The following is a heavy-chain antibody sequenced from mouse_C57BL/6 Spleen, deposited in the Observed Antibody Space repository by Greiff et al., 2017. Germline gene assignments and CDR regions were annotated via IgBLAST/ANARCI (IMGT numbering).Heavy chain of an antibody. J-gene: IGHJ2*01. Sequence: EVQLQQSGPELVKPGASVKISCKASGYTFTDYYMNWVKQRHGKSLEWIGDINPNNGGTNYNQKFKGKATLTVAKSASTAYMVLRSLTSEDSAVYDCGGGCDWGQGTTLTVSS. CDR1: GYTFTDYY. CDR3: GGGCD. CDR2: INPNNGGT. V-gene: IGHV1-26*01.